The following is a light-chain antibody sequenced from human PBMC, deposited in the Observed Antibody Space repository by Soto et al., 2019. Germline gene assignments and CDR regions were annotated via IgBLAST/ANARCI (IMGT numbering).Light chain of an antibody. CDR2: DAS. Sequence: EVVLTKSPGTLSLSPGERATLSCRTSQTVSSSFLAWYQQTPGQAPRLLIYDASIRATDIPDRFSGSGSGADFTLTISRLEPEDFAVYYCQHYDSSPGTFGQGTKVDIK. J-gene: IGKJ1*01. V-gene: IGKV3-20*01. CDR3: QHYDSSPGT. CDR1: QTVSSSF.